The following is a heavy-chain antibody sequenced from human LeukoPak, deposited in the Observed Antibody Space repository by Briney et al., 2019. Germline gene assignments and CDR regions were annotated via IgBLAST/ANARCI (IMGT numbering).Heavy chain of an antibody. CDR2: ITASGGGK. Sequence: GGSLRFSVPASGFTFGTYALGGFRRAPGRGWEGFSVITASGGGKYYADSAKGRFTISRDNSKNTVYLQMNSLRAEDTAIYYCARRGLVGEHHFAYWGQGTLVTVSS. J-gene: IGHJ4*02. V-gene: IGHV3-23*01. D-gene: IGHD6-19*01. CDR1: GFTFGTYA. CDR3: ARRGLVGEHHFAY.